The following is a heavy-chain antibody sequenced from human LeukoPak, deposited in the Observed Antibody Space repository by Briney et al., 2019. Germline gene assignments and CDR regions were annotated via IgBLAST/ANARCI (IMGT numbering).Heavy chain of an antibody. CDR3: ARIFGRKQQQRYYYYYGMDV. D-gene: IGHD6-13*01. Sequence: SETLSLTCATYGGSFSGYYWSWIRQPPGKGLEWIGEINHSGSTNYNPSLKSRVTISVDTSKNQFSLKLSSVTAADTAVYYCARIFGRKQQQRYYYYYGMDVWGQGTTVTVSS. CDR2: INHSGST. J-gene: IGHJ6*02. V-gene: IGHV4-34*01. CDR1: GGSFSGYY.